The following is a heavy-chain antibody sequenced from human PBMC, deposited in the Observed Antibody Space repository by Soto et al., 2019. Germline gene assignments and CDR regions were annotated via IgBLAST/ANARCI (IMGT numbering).Heavy chain of an antibody. V-gene: IGHV1-8*01. D-gene: IGHD2-8*01. CDR2: MNPNSGNP. Sequence: GASVKVSCKASGYTFTSYDINWVRQATGQGLEWMGWMNPNSGNPGYAQKFQGRVTMSRNTSISTAYMELSSLRSEDTAVYYCARSGCCTNGVPYYYGMDVWGQGTTVTVSS. CDR1: GYTFTSYD. J-gene: IGHJ6*02. CDR3: ARSGCCTNGVPYYYGMDV.